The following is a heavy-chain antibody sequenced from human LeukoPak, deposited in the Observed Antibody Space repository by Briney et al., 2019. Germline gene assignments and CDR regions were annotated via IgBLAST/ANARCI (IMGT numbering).Heavy chain of an antibody. Sequence: GGSLRLSCAASGFTFSSYGMHWVRQAPGKGLEWVAVIWYDGSNKYYADSVKGRFTISRDNSKNTLYLQMSSLRAEDTAVYYCARAYEDADYYYGMDVWGQGTTVTVSS. CDR3: ARAYEDADYYYGMDV. CDR1: GFTFSSYG. J-gene: IGHJ6*02. D-gene: IGHD3-16*01. V-gene: IGHV3-33*01. CDR2: IWYDGSNK.